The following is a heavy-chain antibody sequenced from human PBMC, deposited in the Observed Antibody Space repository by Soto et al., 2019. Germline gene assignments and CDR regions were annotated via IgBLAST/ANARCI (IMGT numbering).Heavy chain of an antibody. D-gene: IGHD3-3*01. CDR2: INHSGST. J-gene: IGHJ4*02. CDR3: ALGDLEWLLSWHRYDY. Sequence: ASETLSLTCAVYGGSFSGYYWSWIRQPPGKGLEWIGEINHSGSTNYNPSLKSRVTISVDTSKNQFSLKLSSLTAADTAVYYCALGDLEWLLSWHRYDYWGQGTLVTVSS. CDR1: GGSFSGYY. V-gene: IGHV4-34*01.